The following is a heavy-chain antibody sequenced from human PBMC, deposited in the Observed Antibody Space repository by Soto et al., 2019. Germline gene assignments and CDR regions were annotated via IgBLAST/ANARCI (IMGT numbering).Heavy chain of an antibody. Sequence: GGSLRLSCAASGFTFNDYAMHWVRQAPGKGLEWVSGINWNSDTIGYADSVKGRFTVSRDNAKNTLYLQMNSLRAEDTAVYYCARSSIAAAGKSLYYYYGMDVWGQGTTVTVSS. CDR3: ARSSIAAAGKSLYYYYGMDV. J-gene: IGHJ6*02. CDR1: GFTFNDYA. V-gene: IGHV3-9*01. D-gene: IGHD6-13*01. CDR2: INWNSDTI.